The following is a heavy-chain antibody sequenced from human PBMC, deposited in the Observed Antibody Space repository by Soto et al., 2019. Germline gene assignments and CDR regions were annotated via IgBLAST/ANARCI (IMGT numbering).Heavy chain of an antibody. CDR1: GYSFTNYG. CDR3: ARAKSGRAGDCYDLDY. D-gene: IGHD2-21*02. CDR2: ISAYNGNT. Sequence: ASVKVSCKASGYSFTNYGISWVRRAPGQGLEWMGWISAYNGNTNYVRKLQDRVTMTTDTSTTTAYMELRSLGSDDTAVYYCARAKSGRAGDCYDLDYGGRETLVTVSS. V-gene: IGHV1-18*01. J-gene: IGHJ4*02.